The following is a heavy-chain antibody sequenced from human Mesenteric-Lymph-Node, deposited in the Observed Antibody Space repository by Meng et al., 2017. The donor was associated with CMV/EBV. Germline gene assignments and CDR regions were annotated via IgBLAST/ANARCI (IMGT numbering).Heavy chain of an antibody. CDR3: ASVATQYSSGWEGRGERVYYYYYGMDV. CDR2: ISSSSSYI. D-gene: IGHD6-19*01. V-gene: IGHV3-21*01. J-gene: IGHJ6*02. CDR1: GFTFSSYS. Sequence: GESLKISCAASGFTFSSYSMNWVRQAPGKGLEWVSSISSSSSYIYYADSVKGRFTISRDNAKNSLYLQINSLRAEDSTVYYCASVATQYSSGWEGRGERVYYYYYGMDVWGQGTTVTVSS.